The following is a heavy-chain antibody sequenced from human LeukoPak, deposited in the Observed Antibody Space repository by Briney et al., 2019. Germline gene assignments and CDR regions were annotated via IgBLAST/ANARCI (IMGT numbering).Heavy chain of an antibody. D-gene: IGHD1-1*01. CDR3: VRAGAGLDY. Sequence: GGSLRLSCAASGFTFSSYGMHWVRQAPGKGLAWVSRINSDGSNRDYADSVKGRFTISRDNAKNTVYLQMNSLRAEDTAVYYCVRAGAGLDYWGQGTLVTVSS. CDR1: GFTFSSYG. CDR2: INSDGSNR. J-gene: IGHJ4*02. V-gene: IGHV3-74*01.